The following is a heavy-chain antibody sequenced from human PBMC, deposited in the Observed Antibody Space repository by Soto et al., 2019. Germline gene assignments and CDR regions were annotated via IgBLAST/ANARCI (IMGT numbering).Heavy chain of an antibody. CDR3: PRDQGNWVYYSSYGMDV. CDR1: GYTFTSYG. D-gene: IGHD7-27*01. Sequence: ASVTVSCKASGYTFTSYGISWERQAPGQGLERMGWISAYNGNTNYAQKLQGRVTMTTDTSTHTAYMALRSLRSDDTAVYYCPRDQGNWVYYSSYGMDVWGQGTTVTVSS. J-gene: IGHJ6*02. V-gene: IGHV1-18*01. CDR2: ISAYNGNT.